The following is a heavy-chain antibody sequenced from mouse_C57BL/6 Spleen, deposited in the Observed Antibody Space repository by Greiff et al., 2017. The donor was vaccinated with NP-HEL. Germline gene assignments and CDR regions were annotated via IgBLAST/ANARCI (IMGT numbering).Heavy chain of an antibody. CDR2: IFPGSGST. J-gene: IGHJ2*01. CDR3: ASGCIFDGLYYFDY. V-gene: IGHV1-9*01. CDR1: GYTFTGYW. D-gene: IGHD2-3*01. Sequence: QVQLQQSGAELMKPGASVKLSCKATGYTFTGYWIDWVKQRPGHGLEWIGEIFPGSGSTNYNEKFKGKATFTADTSSNTAYMQLSSLTTEDSAVYYCASGCIFDGLYYFDYWGQGTTLTVSS.